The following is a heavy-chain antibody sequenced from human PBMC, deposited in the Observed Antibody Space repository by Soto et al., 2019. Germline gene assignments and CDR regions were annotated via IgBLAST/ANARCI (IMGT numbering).Heavy chain of an antibody. D-gene: IGHD4-17*01. Sequence: GGSLRLSWAASGFTFSSYWMSWVRQAPGKGLEWVANIKQDGSEKCYVDSVKGRFTTSRDNAKNSLYLQMNSLRAEDTAVYYCARDRTTVVTPDAFDIWGQGTRVTTSS. CDR3: ARDRTTVVTPDAFDI. CDR1: GFTFSSYW. V-gene: IGHV3-7*03. CDR2: IKQDGSEK. J-gene: IGHJ3*02.